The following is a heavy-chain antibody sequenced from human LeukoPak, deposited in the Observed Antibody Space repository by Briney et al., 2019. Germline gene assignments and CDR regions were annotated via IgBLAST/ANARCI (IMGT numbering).Heavy chain of an antibody. D-gene: IGHD2-15*01. CDR1: GFTFSSYA. CDR3: ANPPRGRVISWYFDL. Sequence: GGSLRLSCAASGFTFSSYAMSWVRQAPGKGLEWVSAISGSGGSTYYADSVKGRFTISRDNSKNTLYLQMNSLRAEDTAVYYCANPPRGRVISWYFDLWGRGPLVTVSS. V-gene: IGHV3-23*01. J-gene: IGHJ2*01. CDR2: ISGSGGST.